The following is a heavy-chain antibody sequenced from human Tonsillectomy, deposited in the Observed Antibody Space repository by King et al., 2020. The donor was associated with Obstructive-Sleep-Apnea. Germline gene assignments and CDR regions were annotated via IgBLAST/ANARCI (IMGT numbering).Heavy chain of an antibody. CDR3: HDEAADKTWDF. Sequence: EVQLVESGGGLVQPGGSLTVSCAASGFTFSNAWMNWVRQAPGKGLEWVGRIKSKTDGGTTDYAAPVKGRFTISRDDSKNTLYLQMNSLKTEDTAVYYCHDEAADKTWDFWGQGTLVTVSS. V-gene: IGHV3-15*01. CDR2: IKSKTDGGTT. J-gene: IGHJ4*02. D-gene: IGHD6-13*01. CDR1: GFTFSNAW.